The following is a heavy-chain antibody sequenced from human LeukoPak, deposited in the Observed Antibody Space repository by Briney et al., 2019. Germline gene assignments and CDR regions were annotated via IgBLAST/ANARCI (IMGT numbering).Heavy chain of an antibody. Sequence: GGSLRLSCAASGFTFSDYYMSWIRQAPGKGLEWVSYISSSGSTIYYADSVKGRFTISRDNAKNSLYLQMDSLRAEDTAVYYCARDRKSYGYLGLVDYWGQGTLVTVSS. CDR2: ISSSGSTI. CDR3: ARDRKSYGYLGLVDY. CDR1: GFTFSDYY. D-gene: IGHD5-18*01. V-gene: IGHV3-11*01. J-gene: IGHJ4*02.